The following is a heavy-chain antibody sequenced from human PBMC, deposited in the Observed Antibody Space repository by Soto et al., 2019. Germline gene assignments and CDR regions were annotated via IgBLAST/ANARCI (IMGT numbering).Heavy chain of an antibody. V-gene: IGHV3-7*01. CDR3: ARDSEGYSGYLEWGGYYYYYMDV. CDR1: GFTFSSYW. J-gene: IGHJ6*03. Sequence: GGSLRLSCAAFGFTFSSYWMSWVRQAPGKGLEWVANIKQDGSEKYYVDSVKGRFTISRDNAKNSLYLQMNSLRAEDTAVYYCARDSEGYSGYLEWGGYYYYYMDVWGKGTTVTVSS. D-gene: IGHD5-12*01. CDR2: IKQDGSEK.